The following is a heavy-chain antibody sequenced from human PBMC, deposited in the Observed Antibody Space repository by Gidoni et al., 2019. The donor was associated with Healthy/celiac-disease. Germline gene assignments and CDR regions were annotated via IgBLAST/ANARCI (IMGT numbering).Heavy chain of an antibody. Sequence: EVQLVESGGGWVQPGGSLRLYGAASGCTFSSYSMNWVRQAPGKGLEWVSYISSSSSTIYYADSVKGRFTISRDNAKNSLYLQMNSLRDEDTAVYYCARTDYDILTGGFDYWGQGTLVTVSS. D-gene: IGHD3-9*01. CDR1: GCTFSSYS. V-gene: IGHV3-48*02. J-gene: IGHJ4*02. CDR3: ARTDYDILTGGFDY. CDR2: ISSSSSTI.